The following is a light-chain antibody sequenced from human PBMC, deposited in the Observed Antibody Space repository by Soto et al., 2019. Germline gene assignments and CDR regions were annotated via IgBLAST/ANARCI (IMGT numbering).Light chain of an antibody. V-gene: IGKV3-20*01. J-gene: IGKJ1*01. CDR3: HQRQSWPRT. Sequence: EIVLTQSPGTLSLSPGERATLSCRASQSVSNNYLARYQQKPGQAPRLLIYGASNRATGIPDRFSGSGSWTDFTLTISDVQPEDFALYYCHQRQSWPRTFGQGTKVEIK. CDR2: GAS. CDR1: QSVSNNY.